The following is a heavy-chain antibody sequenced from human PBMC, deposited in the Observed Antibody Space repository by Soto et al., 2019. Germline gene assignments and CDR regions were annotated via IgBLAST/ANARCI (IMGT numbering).Heavy chain of an antibody. CDR1: GFTVSSNY. V-gene: IGHV3-53*04. J-gene: IGHJ4*02. D-gene: IGHD3-3*01. Sequence: EVQLVESGGGLVQPGGSLRLSCAASGFTVSSNYMSWVLQAPGKGLEWVSVIYSCGSTYYADSVKGRFIISRHNSKNTLSLQMNSLRSEDTAVYYGARAHFGLVINNWGQGTLVTVSS. CDR2: IYSCGST. CDR3: ARAHFGLVINN.